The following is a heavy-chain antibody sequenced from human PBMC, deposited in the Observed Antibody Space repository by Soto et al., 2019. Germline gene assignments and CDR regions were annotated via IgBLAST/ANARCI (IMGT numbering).Heavy chain of an antibody. V-gene: IGHV1-8*01. J-gene: IGHJ4*02. CDR2: MNPNSGNT. CDR3: ARRWAYGSGSYLFDY. Sequence: GASVKVSCKASGYTFTSYDINWVRHATGQGLEWMGWMNPNSGNTGYAQKFQGRVTMTRNTSISTAYMELSSLRSEDTAVYYCARRWAYGSGSYLFDYWGQGTLVTVSS. D-gene: IGHD3-10*01. CDR1: GYTFTSYD.